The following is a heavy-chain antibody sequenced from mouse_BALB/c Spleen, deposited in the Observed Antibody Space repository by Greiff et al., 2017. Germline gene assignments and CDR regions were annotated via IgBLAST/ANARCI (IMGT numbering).Heavy chain of an antibody. CDR2: IPYSGST. V-gene: IGHV3-1*02. Sequence: VQLKESGPDLVKPSQSLSLTCTATGYSITSGYSWHWIRQFPGNKLEWMGFIPYSGSTNYNPSLKSRTSITRDTSKNPFFLQLNSVTTEDTATYYCARSDGYYVEGFDYWGQGTTLTVSS. CDR3: ARSDGYYVEGFDY. D-gene: IGHD2-3*01. J-gene: IGHJ2*01. CDR1: GYSITSGYS.